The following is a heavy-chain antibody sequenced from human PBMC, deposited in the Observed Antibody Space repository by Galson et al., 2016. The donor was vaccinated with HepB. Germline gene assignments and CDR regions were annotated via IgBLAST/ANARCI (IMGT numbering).Heavy chain of an antibody. D-gene: IGHD5-12*01. V-gene: IGHV6-1*01. CDR2: TYYRSKWYN. CDR1: GDSVSSDSAT. J-gene: IGHJ6*02. CDR3: ARVRSGYSGYANPYYYGMDV. Sequence: CAISGDSVSSDSATWNWLRQSPSRGLEWLGRTYYRSKWYNDYALSVKSRITINPDTSKNQFSLQLNSVTPEDTAVYYCARVRSGYSGYANPYYYGMDVWGQWTTVTVSS.